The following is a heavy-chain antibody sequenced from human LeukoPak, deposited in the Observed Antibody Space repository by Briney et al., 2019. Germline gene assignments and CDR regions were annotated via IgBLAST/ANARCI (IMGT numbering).Heavy chain of an antibody. V-gene: IGHV1-69*01. CDR2: IIPIFGTA. D-gene: IGHD2-2*01. CDR3: ARAIVVVPAAISYYYGMDV. Sequence: SVEVSCKASGGTFSSYAISWVRQAPGQGLEWMGGIIPIFGTANYAQKFQGRVTITADESTSTAYMELSSLRSEDTAVYYCARAIVVVPAAISYYYGMDVWGQGTTVTVSS. CDR1: GGTFSSYA. J-gene: IGHJ6*02.